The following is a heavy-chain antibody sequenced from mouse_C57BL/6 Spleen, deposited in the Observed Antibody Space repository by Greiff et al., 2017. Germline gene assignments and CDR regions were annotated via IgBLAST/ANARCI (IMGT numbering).Heavy chain of an antibody. J-gene: IGHJ1*03. CDR3: ARHVGYGSSYRYFDV. D-gene: IGHD1-1*01. CDR1: GFTFSSYG. V-gene: IGHV5-6*01. CDR2: ISSGGSYT. Sequence: VQLKESGGDLVKPGGSLKLSCAASGFTFSSYGMSWVRQTPDKRLEWVATISSGGSYTYYPDSVKGRFTISRDNAKNTLYLQMSSLKSEDTAMYYCARHVGYGSSYRYFDVWGTGTTVTVSS.